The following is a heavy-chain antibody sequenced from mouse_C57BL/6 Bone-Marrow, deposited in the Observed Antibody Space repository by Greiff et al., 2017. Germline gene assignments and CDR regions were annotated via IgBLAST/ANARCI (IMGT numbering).Heavy chain of an antibody. CDR1: GFTFSDYG. CDR3: APFSPKCYAMDY. D-gene: IGHD1-3*01. V-gene: IGHV5-17*01. J-gene: IGHJ4*01. Sequence: EVKLVESGGGLVKPGGSLKLSCAASGFTFSDYGLHWVRQATEKGLAGVAYISSGSSTIFYAVTVKGRFTISRDNAKNTLFLQMTSLRSEDTAMYYCAPFSPKCYAMDYWGQGTSVTVSS. CDR2: ISSGSSTI.